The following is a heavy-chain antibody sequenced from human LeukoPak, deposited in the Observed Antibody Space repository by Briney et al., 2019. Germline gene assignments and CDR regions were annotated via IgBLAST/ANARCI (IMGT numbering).Heavy chain of an antibody. V-gene: IGHV4-4*07. J-gene: IGHJ6*02. CDR3: ARFLVAGGYYYYGMDV. D-gene: IGHD6-19*01. CDR1: GGSISSYY. CDR2: IYTSGST. Sequence: PSETLSLTCTVSGGSISSYYWSWIRQPAGKGLEWIGRIYTSGSTNYNPSLKSRVTMSVDTSKNRFSLKLSSVTAADTAVYYCARFLVAGGYYYYGMDVWGQGTTVTVSS.